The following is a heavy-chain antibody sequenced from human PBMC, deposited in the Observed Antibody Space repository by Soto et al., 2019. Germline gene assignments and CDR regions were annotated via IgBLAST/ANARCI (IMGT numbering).Heavy chain of an antibody. J-gene: IGHJ5*02. CDR3: ARALGYDILTGPLDR. V-gene: IGHV4-59*08. CDR2: TYYSGST. Sequence: SETLSLTCTVSGGSISSYYWSWIRQPPGKGLEWIAYTYYSGSTNYNPSLKSRVTISVDTSKNQFSLKLNFVTAADTAVYYCARALGYDILTGPLDRWGQGTLVTVS. D-gene: IGHD3-9*01. CDR1: GGSISSYY.